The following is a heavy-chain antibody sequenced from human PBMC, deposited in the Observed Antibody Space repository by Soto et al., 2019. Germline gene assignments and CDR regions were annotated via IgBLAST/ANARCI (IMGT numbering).Heavy chain of an antibody. Sequence: SETLSLTCTVSGGSISSGGYYWSWIRQHPGKGLEWIGYIYYSGSTYYNPSLKSRVTISVDTSKNQFSLKLSSVTAADTAVYYCATTTVTTGYMDVWGKGTTVTVSS. CDR2: IYYSGST. D-gene: IGHD4-17*01. CDR1: GGSISSGGYY. CDR3: ATTTVTTGYMDV. V-gene: IGHV4-31*03. J-gene: IGHJ6*03.